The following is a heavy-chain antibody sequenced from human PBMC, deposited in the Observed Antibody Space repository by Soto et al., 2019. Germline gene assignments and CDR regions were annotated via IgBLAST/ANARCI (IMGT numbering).Heavy chain of an antibody. Sequence: ASGKVSCKASGYTFTGYYIHWLRQCPGQGLEWMGWTSPSSLATNYAQRFQGRVTMSRDRATSTVYMELSRLRSEDTAVYYCAREDAERATRFLDYWGQGTVVTVSS. CDR1: GYTFTGYY. CDR3: AREDAERATRFLDY. D-gene: IGHD2-21*01. V-gene: IGHV1-2*02. J-gene: IGHJ4*02. CDR2: TSPSSLAT.